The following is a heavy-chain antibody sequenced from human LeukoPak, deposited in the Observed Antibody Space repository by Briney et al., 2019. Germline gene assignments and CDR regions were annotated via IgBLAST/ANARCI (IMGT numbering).Heavy chain of an antibody. CDR3: ARDLWYYHYGPA. CDR2: ISSSSSYI. CDR1: GFTFSSYS. D-gene: IGHD4-17*01. Sequence: GGSLRLSCAASGFTFSSYSMNWVRQAPGKGLEWVSSISSSSSYIYYADSVKGRFTISRDNAKNSLYLQMNSLRAEDTAVYYCARDLWYYHYGPAWGQGTLVTVSS. J-gene: IGHJ5*02. V-gene: IGHV3-21*01.